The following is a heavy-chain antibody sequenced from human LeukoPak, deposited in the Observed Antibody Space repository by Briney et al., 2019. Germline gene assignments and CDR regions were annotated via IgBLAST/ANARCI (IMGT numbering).Heavy chain of an antibody. CDR2: ISYDGSNK. D-gene: IGHD6-13*01. Sequence: PGGSLRLSCAASGFTFSSYGMHWVRQAPGKGLEWVAVISYDGSNKYYADSVKGRFTISRDNSKNTLYLQMNSLRAEDTAVYYCAKAGIAAAGLDCWGQGTLVTVSS. J-gene: IGHJ4*02. CDR3: AKAGIAAAGLDC. CDR1: GFTFSSYG. V-gene: IGHV3-30*18.